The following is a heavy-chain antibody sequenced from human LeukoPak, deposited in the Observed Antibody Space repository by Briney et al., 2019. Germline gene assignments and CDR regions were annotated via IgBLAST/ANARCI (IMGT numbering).Heavy chain of an antibody. CDR2: FDPEDGDT. Sequence: ASVKVSCKVSGYTFTELSMHWVRQAPGKGLEWMGGFDPEDGDTIYAQKFQGRVTMTEDTSTDTAYMELSSLRSEDTAVYYCATASSGLYYYYGMDVWGQGTTVTVSS. CDR1: GYTFTELS. D-gene: IGHD3-22*01. J-gene: IGHJ6*02. CDR3: ATASSGLYYYYGMDV. V-gene: IGHV1-24*01.